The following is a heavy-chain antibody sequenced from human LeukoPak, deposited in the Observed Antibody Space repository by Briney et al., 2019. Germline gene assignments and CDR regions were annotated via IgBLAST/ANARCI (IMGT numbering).Heavy chain of an antibody. CDR2: IYSGGST. Sequence: PGGSLRLSCAASGFTVSSNYMSWVRQAPGKGLEWVSVIYSGGSTYYADSVKGRFTISRDNSKNTLYLQMNSLRAEDTAVYYCASRNYYDSSGLLGYWGQGTLVTVSS. CDR3: ASRNYYDSSGLLGY. D-gene: IGHD3-22*01. CDR1: GFTVSSNY. J-gene: IGHJ4*02. V-gene: IGHV3-53*01.